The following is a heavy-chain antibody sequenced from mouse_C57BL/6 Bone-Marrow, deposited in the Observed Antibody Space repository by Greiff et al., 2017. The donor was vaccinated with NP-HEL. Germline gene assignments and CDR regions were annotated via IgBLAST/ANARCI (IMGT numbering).Heavy chain of an antibody. Sequence: QVQLQQSGAELVKPGASVKLSCKASGYAFSSYWMNWVKQRPGKGLEWIGQIYPGDGDTNYNGKFKGKATLTADKSSSTAYMQHSCLTSEDSAVYFCARRHKAGNPRYFDVWGTGTTVTVSS. D-gene: IGHD2-1*01. CDR1: GYAFSSYW. CDR2: IYPGDGDT. CDR3: ARRHKAGNPRYFDV. V-gene: IGHV1-80*01. J-gene: IGHJ1*03.